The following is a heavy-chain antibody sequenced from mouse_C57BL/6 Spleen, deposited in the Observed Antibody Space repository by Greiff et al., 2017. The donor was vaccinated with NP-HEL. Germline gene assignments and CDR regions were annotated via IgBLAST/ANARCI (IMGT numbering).Heavy chain of an antibody. Sequence: EVQLVESGGGLVKPGGSLKLSCAASGFTFSSYTMSWVRQTLAKRLEWVATISGGGGNTYYPDSVKGRFTISRDNAKNTLYLQMSSLRSEDTALYYCARQGYGSSYVFAYWGQGTLVTVSA. J-gene: IGHJ3*01. CDR3: ARQGYGSSYVFAY. CDR2: ISGGGGNT. V-gene: IGHV5-9*01. CDR1: GFTFSSYT. D-gene: IGHD1-1*01.